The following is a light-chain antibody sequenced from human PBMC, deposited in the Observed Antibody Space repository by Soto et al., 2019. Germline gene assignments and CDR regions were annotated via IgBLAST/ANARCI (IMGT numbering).Light chain of an antibody. CDR3: SSYAGSTPWV. V-gene: IGLV2-8*01. Sequence: QSALTQPPSASGSPGRSVTISCTGTSSDIGGYNYVSWYQHHPGKAPKVMIYEVSKRPSGVPDRFSGSKSGNTASLTVSGLQAGDEAHYYCSSYAGSTPWVFGGGTKLTVL. CDR2: EVS. J-gene: IGLJ3*02. CDR1: SSDIGGYNY.